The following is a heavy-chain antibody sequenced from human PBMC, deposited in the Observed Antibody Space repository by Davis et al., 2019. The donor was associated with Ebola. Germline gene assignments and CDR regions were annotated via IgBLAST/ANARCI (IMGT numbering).Heavy chain of an antibody. CDR2: ISSSSSYI. Sequence: PGGSLRLSCAASGFSFSESAVHWVRQAPGKGLEWVSCISSSSSYIYYADSVKGRFTLSRDNAKNSVYLQMNSLRAEDTAVYYCAREREQQLVHYYYGLDVWGLGTTVTVSS. CDR1: GFSFSESA. CDR3: AREREQQLVHYYYGLDV. J-gene: IGHJ6*02. V-gene: IGHV3-21*06. D-gene: IGHD6-13*01.